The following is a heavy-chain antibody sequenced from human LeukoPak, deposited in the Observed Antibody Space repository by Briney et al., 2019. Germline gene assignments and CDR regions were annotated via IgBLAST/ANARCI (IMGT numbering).Heavy chain of an antibody. CDR2: ISGSGDST. CDR3: AKDPRTMVRGLDAFDI. Sequence: GGSLRLSCAASGFTFSNYAMSWVRQAPGKGLEWVSVISGSGDSTYDADSVKGRFSISRDNSKNTLYLQMNSLRAEDTAVYYCAKDPRTMVRGLDAFDIWGQGTMVTVSS. CDR1: GFTFSNYA. D-gene: IGHD3-10*01. V-gene: IGHV3-23*01. J-gene: IGHJ3*02.